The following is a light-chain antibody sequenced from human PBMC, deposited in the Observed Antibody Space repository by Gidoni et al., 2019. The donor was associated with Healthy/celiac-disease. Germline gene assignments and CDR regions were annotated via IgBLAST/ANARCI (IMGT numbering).Light chain of an antibody. CDR2: AAS. V-gene: IGKV1-17*01. CDR3: LQHNSYPWT. CDR1: QGIRKD. J-gene: IGKJ1*01. Sequence: DIQMTQSPSSLSASVGDRVTITCRASQGIRKDLGWYQQKPGKAPKLLIYAASSLQSGVPSRFSGSGSGTEFTLTISSLQPEDFATYYCLQHNSYPWTFXXXTKVEIK.